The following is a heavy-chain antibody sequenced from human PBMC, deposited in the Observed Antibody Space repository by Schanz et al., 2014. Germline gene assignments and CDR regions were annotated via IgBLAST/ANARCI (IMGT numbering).Heavy chain of an antibody. CDR2: ISGSGGST. D-gene: IGHD3-22*01. CDR1: GFSFGNYG. CDR3: ARPPHDSSGYYPFDY. J-gene: IGHJ4*02. Sequence: EVQLVESGGGLVQPGGSLRLSCEASGFSFGNYGMSWVRQAPGKGLEWVSAISGSGGSTYYADSVKGRFTISRDNSKNTLYLQMNSLRAEDTAVYYCARPPHDSSGYYPFDYWGQGTLVNVSS. V-gene: IGHV3-23*04.